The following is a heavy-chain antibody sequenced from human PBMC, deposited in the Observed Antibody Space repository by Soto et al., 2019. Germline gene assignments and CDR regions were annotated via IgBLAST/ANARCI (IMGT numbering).Heavy chain of an antibody. CDR2: IIPIFGTA. V-gene: IGHV1-69*06. D-gene: IGHD4-17*01. CDR1: GGTFSSYA. J-gene: IGHJ4*02. Sequence: SVKVSCKASGGTFSSYAISWVRQAPGQGLEWMGGIIPIFGTANYAQKFQGRVTITADKSTSTAYMELNSLRSEDTAVYYCARTDDYGDLDYWGQGTLVTVSS. CDR3: ARTDDYGDLDY.